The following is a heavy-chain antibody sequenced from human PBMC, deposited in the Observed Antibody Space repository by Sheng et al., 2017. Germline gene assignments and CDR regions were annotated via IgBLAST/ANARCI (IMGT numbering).Heavy chain of an antibody. V-gene: IGHV1-69*13. Sequence: QVQLVQSGAEVKKPGSSVKVSCKTSGGTFTRHALSWVRQAPGQGLEWLGWIVPMFGTTKYAQNFQGRVTITADESTTTAYMELNSLRFEDTAIYYCARPSLGNPFVFDPWGQGTLVTVSS. CDR1: GGTFTRHA. J-gene: IGHJ5*02. CDR3: ARPSLGNPFVFDP. CDR2: IVPMFGTT. D-gene: IGHD1-26*01.